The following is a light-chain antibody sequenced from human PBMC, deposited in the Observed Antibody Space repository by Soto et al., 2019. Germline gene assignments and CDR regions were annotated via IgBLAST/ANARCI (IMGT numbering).Light chain of an antibody. Sequence: ALTQPASVSGSPGQSITISCTGTSSDVGSYNLVSWYQQHPGKAPKLMIYEGSKRPSGVSNRFSGSKSGNTASLTISGLQAEDEADYYCCSYAGSSTQVFGTGTKVTVL. CDR2: EGS. J-gene: IGLJ1*01. CDR3: CSYAGSSTQV. V-gene: IGLV2-23*01. CDR1: SSDVGSYNL.